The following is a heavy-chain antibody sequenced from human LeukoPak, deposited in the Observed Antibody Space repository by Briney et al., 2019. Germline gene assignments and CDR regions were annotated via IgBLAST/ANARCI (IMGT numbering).Heavy chain of an antibody. D-gene: IGHD3-10*02. J-gene: IGHJ3*02. Sequence: SETLPLTCTVSGGSISSYYWSWIRQPPGKGLEWIGYIYYSGSTNYNPSLKSRVTISVDTSKNQFSLKLSSVTAADTAVYYCARRITMFSAFDIWGQGTMVTVSS. CDR1: GGSISSYY. V-gene: IGHV4-59*08. CDR3: ARRITMFSAFDI. CDR2: IYYSGST.